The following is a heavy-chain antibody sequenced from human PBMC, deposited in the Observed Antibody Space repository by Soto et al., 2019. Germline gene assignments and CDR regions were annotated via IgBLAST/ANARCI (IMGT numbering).Heavy chain of an antibody. CDR2: IYHSGST. Sequence: SETLSLTCAVSGGSISSSNWWSWVRQPPGKGLEWIGEIYHSGSTNYNPSLKSRVTISVDKSKNQFSLKLSSVTAADTAVYYCARDPGGYSSFRTFDYWGQGTLVTVSS. V-gene: IGHV4-4*02. CDR1: GGSISSSNW. J-gene: IGHJ4*02. CDR3: ARDPGGYSSFRTFDY. D-gene: IGHD6-13*01.